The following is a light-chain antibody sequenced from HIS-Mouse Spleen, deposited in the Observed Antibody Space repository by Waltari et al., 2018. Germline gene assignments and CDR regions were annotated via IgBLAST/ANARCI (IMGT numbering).Light chain of an antibody. V-gene: IGLV2-14*01. J-gene: IGLJ1*01. CDR1: RSDVGGYNY. CDR2: EVS. Sequence: QSALTQPASVSGSPGQSNTISCTGTRSDVGGYNYVYWYQQHPGKAPKLMIYEVSNRPSGVSNRFSGSKSGNTASLTISGLQAEDEADYYCSSYTSSSTYVFGTGTKVTVL. CDR3: SSYTSSSTYV.